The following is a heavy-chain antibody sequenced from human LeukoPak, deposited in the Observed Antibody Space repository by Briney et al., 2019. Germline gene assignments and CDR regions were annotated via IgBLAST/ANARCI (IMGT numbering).Heavy chain of an antibody. Sequence: SETLSLTCTVSGGSISSNSYYWDWSRQTPGKGLEWIGCVFYNGATNYNPSLKSRVTISVDTSKNQFSLKLTSVAAADSAVYYCARDIPRYCSSTSCSVEGGGHNWFDPWGQGTLVTVSS. CDR3: ARDIPRYCSSTSCSVEGGGHNWFDP. CDR1: GGSISSNSYY. CDR2: VFYNGAT. V-gene: IGHV4-61*01. J-gene: IGHJ5*02. D-gene: IGHD2-2*01.